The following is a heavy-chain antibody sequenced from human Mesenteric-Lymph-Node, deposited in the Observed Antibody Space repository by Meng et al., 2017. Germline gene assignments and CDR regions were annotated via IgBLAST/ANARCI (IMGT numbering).Heavy chain of an antibody. Sequence: SVKVSCKASGGTFSSYAISWVRQAPGQGLEWVGRITPIFGIPTNAQKLQGRVTITADKSTSTAYMELNSLRSEDTAVYYCTSPDSYCGGDCSSGYDGFDIWGQGTMVTVSS. CDR3: TSPDSYCGGDCSSGYDGFDI. CDR1: GGTFSSYA. J-gene: IGHJ3*02. V-gene: IGHV1-69*04. D-gene: IGHD2-21*02. CDR2: ITPIFGIP.